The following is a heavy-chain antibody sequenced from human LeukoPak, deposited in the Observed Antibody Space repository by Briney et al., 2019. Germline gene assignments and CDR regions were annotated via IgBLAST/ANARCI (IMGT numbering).Heavy chain of an antibody. Sequence: GGSLRLSCAASGFTFSSYAMHWVRQAPGKGLEWVAVISYDGSNKNYADSVRGRFTISRDNSKNTLYLQMNSLRAEDTTVYYCARGVRIAVAGYIDYWGQGTLVTVSS. CDR1: GFTFSSYA. CDR2: ISYDGSNK. CDR3: ARGVRIAVAGYIDY. D-gene: IGHD6-19*01. J-gene: IGHJ4*02. V-gene: IGHV3-30*04.